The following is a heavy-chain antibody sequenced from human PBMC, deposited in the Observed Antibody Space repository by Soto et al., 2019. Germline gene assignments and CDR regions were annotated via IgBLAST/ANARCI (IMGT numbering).Heavy chain of an antibody. J-gene: IGHJ5*02. CDR3: ARDMYSSDYVVKWFEL. CDR1: GFSFSSYA. V-gene: IGHV3-30-3*01. CDR2: ISHDGINK. Sequence: QVRLVESGGGVVQPGRSLRLSCTASGFSFSSYAMYWFRQPPGKGLEWVAVISHDGINKHYADSVKGRVTVSRDNSNHSLDLQLNSLRGEDTAMYYCARDMYSSDYVVKWFELWGQGTLVTVSS. D-gene: IGHD6-19*01.